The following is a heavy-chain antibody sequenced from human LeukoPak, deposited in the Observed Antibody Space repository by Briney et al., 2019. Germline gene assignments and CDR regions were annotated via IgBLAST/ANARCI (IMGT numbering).Heavy chain of an antibody. D-gene: IGHD3-22*01. CDR3: ARDGDYYDSSGSWSLDY. Sequence: PSETLSLTCAVYGGSFSGYYWSWIRQPPGKGLEWIGRIYTSGSTNYNPSLKSRVTMSVDTSKNQFSLKLSSVTAADTAVYYCARDGDYYDSSGSWSLDYWGQGTLVTVSS. J-gene: IGHJ4*02. CDR1: GGSFSGYY. V-gene: IGHV4-4*07. CDR2: IYTSGST.